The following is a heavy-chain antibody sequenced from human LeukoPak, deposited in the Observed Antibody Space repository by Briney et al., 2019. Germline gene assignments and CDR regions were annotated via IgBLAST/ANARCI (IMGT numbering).Heavy chain of an antibody. CDR2: IWYDGSNK. Sequence: GSLRLSCAASGFTFSSYSMNWVRQAPGKGLEWVAVIWYDGSNKYYADSVKGRFTISRDNSKNTLYLQMNSLRAEDTAVYYCARGGYVKVLDYWGQGTLVTVSS. CDR3: ARGGYVKVLDY. D-gene: IGHD6-25*01. CDR1: GFTFSSYS. V-gene: IGHV3-33*08. J-gene: IGHJ4*02.